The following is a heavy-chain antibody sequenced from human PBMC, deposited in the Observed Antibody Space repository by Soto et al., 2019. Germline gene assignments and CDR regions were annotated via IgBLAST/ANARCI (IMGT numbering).Heavy chain of an antibody. Sequence: SETLSLTCTVSGGSISSGGYYWSWIRQHPGKGLEWIGYIYYSGSTYYNPSLKSRVTISVDTSKNQFSLKLSSVTAADTAVYYCARDIRRDCSSTSCYLPEIENWFDPWGQGTLVTVSS. CDR1: GGSISSGGYY. CDR2: IYYSGST. CDR3: ARDIRRDCSSTSCYLPEIENWFDP. V-gene: IGHV4-31*03. J-gene: IGHJ5*02. D-gene: IGHD2-2*01.